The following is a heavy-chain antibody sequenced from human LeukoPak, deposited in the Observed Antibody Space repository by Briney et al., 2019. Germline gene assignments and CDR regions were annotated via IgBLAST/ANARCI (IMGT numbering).Heavy chain of an antibody. J-gene: IGHJ4*02. CDR1: GFTFNSHA. V-gene: IGHV3-23*01. CDR3: GKEGILTGFVDY. D-gene: IGHD3-9*01. Sequence: GGSLRLSCATSGFTFNSHAMSWVRQAPGKGLERVSPISADGVTTYYADSVKGRFTISRDNSKNTLYLQMNSLRAEDTAVYYCGKEGILTGFVDYWGQGTLVTVSS. CDR2: ISADGVTT.